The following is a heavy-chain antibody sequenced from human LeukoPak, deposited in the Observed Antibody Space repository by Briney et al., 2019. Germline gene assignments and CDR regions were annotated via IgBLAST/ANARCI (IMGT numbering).Heavy chain of an antibody. CDR2: IVVGSGNT. V-gene: IGHV1-58*02. CDR3: AASVGAINWYFDL. CDR1: GFTFTSSA. D-gene: IGHD1-26*01. Sequence: ASVKVSCKASGFTFTSSAMQWVRQARGQRLEWIGWIVVGSGNTNYAQKFQERVTITRDMSTSTAYMELSSLRSEDTAVYYCAASVGAINWYFDLWGRGTLVTVSS. J-gene: IGHJ2*01.